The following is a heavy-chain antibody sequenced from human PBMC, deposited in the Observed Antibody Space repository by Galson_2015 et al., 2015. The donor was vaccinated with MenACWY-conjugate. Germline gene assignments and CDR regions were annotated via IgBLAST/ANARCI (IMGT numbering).Heavy chain of an antibody. Sequence: QSGAEVKKPGESLKISCKGSGYSFSSYWVGWVRQMPGKGLEWMGLISPGDSNTRYSPSFQGQATLSADKSITTAYLQWTSLKASDTAMYYCARHPPGGRGMDVWGQGTTVTVSS. J-gene: IGHJ6*02. D-gene: IGHD1-26*01. CDR3: ARHPPGGRGMDV. V-gene: IGHV5-51*01. CDR1: GYSFSSYW. CDR2: ISPGDSNT.